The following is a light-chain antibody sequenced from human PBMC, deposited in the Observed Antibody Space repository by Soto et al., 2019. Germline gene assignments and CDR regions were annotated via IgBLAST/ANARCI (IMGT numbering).Light chain of an antibody. CDR1: QSVRSN. CDR3: QQYGSSPRT. Sequence: ELVMTQSPDTMSVSPGERATLSCRASQSVRSNLAWYQQKPGQAPRLLIYDVSTRATGIPARFSGSGSGTEFTLTISSLQSEDSAVYYCQQYGSSPRTFGQGTKVDIK. CDR2: DVS. J-gene: IGKJ1*01. V-gene: IGKV3D-15*01.